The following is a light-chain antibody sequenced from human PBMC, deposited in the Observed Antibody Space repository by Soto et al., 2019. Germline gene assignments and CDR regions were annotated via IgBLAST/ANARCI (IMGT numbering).Light chain of an antibody. CDR2: DDS. CDR1: NIGSKS. CDR3: QLWDSGSDHVV. Sequence: SYELTQPPSVSVAPGQTARISCEGNNIGSKSVHWYQQKPGQAPVLAVYDDSDRPSGIPERFSGSNSGNTATLTMSRVEAGDEADYYCQLWDSGSDHVVFGGGTKLTVL. J-gene: IGLJ2*01. V-gene: IGLV3-21*02.